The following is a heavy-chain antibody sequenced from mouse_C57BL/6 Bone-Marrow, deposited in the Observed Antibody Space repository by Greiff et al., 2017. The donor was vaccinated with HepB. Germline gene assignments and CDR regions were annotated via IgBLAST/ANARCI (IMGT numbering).Heavy chain of an antibody. CDR1: GYTFTDYE. V-gene: IGHV1-15*01. Sequence: LVESGAELVRPGASVTLSCKASGYTFTDYEMHWVKQTPVHGLEWIGAIDPETGGTAYNQKFKGKAILTADKSSSTAYMELRSLTSEDSAVYYCTRRPACPWGQGTLVTVSA. CDR2: IDPETGGT. CDR3: TRRPACP. J-gene: IGHJ3*02.